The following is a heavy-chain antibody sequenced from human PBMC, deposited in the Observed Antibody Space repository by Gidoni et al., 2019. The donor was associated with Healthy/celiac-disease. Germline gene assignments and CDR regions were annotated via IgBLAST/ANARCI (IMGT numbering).Heavy chain of an antibody. D-gene: IGHD2-15*01. Sequence: QVQLQQWGAGLLKPSETLSLTCAVYGGSFSGYYWRWIRHPPGKGLEWIGEINHSGSTNYNPSLKSRVTISVDTSKNQFSLKLSSVTAADTAVYYCARGGRGYCSGGSCYSRPYYYYYGMDVWGQGTTVTVSS. V-gene: IGHV4-34*01. CDR1: GGSFSGYY. J-gene: IGHJ6*02. CDR3: ARGGRGYCSGGSCYSRPYYYYYGMDV. CDR2: INHSGST.